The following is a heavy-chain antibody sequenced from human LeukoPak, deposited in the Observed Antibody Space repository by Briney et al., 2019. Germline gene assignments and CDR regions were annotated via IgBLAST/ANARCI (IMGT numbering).Heavy chain of an antibody. Sequence: ASVKVSCKASGYTFTTFDINWVRQAPGQGLEWMGWINPNSGGTNYAQKFQGRVTMTRDTSISTAYMELSRLRSDDTAVFYCATSSGWKSNIDYWGQGTLVTVSS. J-gene: IGHJ4*02. CDR1: GYTFTTFD. V-gene: IGHV1-2*02. D-gene: IGHD6-19*01. CDR2: INPNSGGT. CDR3: ATSSGWKSNIDY.